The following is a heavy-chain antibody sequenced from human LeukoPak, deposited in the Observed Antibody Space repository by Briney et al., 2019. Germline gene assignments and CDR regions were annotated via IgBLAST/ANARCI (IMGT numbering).Heavy chain of an antibody. J-gene: IGHJ5*02. D-gene: IGHD6-13*01. CDR1: GYSISSGYY. Sequence: TPSETLSLTCTVSGYSISSGYYWGWIRQPPGKGLEWIGSIHHSGSTYYNPSLKSRVTISVDTSKNQFSLKLSSVTAADTAVYYCARTYSSSWYWFDPWGQGTLVTVSS. CDR3: ARTYSSSWYWFDP. CDR2: IHHSGST. V-gene: IGHV4-38-2*02.